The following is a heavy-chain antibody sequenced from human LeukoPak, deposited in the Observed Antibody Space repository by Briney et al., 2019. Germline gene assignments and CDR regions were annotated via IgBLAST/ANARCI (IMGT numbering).Heavy chain of an antibody. Sequence: KPSQTLSPTSPVSGGSISSYDWSWIRQPAGEGLGWVGRTYTRGSTNYNPSLKSRVSMSVDTSKKQFSLKLSSVTDAGTAVYYCARLSSSWYQDWYFALWGRGTLVTVSS. CDR3: ARLSSSWYQDWYFAL. D-gene: IGHD6-13*01. CDR2: TYTRGST. CDR1: GGSISSYD. V-gene: IGHV4-4*07. J-gene: IGHJ2*01.